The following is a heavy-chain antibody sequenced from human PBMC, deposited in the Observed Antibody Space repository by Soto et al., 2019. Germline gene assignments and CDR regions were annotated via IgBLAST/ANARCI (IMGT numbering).Heavy chain of an antibody. CDR2: IYSVGTA. CDR3: ARKTDSGGDGGF. Sequence: EVRLVETGGGLIQPGGSLRLSCAVSGFSVSDNYMYWVRQAPGKGLEWVSLIYSVGTARYADSVRGRFTISRDKSKNTLYLQMSSLREEDTAVYHCARKTDSGGDGGFWGQGTLVTVSS. CDR1: GFSVSDNY. D-gene: IGHD2-21*01. V-gene: IGHV3-53*02. J-gene: IGHJ4*02.